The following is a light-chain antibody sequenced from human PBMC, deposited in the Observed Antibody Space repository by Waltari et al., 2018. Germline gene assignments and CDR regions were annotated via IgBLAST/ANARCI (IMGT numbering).Light chain of an antibody. CDR1: QRISNW. CDR2: RAS. J-gene: IGKJ1*01. V-gene: IGKV1-5*03. CDR3: QQYNTHSTWT. Sequence: DIQMTQSPSTLSASVGDRVTITCRASQRISNWLAWYQQQPGKAPNLLIYRASSLESGVPSRFSGSGSGTEFTLTISSLQPDDFATYYCQQYNTHSTWTFGQGTKVEIK.